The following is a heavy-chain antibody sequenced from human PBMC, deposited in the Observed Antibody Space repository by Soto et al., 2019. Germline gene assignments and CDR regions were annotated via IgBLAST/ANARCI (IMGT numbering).Heavy chain of an antibody. V-gene: IGHV1-69*13. J-gene: IGHJ4*02. D-gene: IGHD5-18*01. CDR1: GGTFSSYA. CDR3: AREYSYGPNHFDY. CDR2: IIPIFGTA. Sequence: ASVKVSCKASGGTFSSYAISWVRQAPGQGLEWMGGIIPIFGTANYAQKFQGRVTITADESTSTAYMELSSLRSEDTAVYYCAREYSYGPNHFDYWGQGTLVTVSS.